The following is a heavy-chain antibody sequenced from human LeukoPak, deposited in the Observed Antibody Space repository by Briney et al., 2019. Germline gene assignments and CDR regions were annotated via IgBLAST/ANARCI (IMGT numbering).Heavy chain of an antibody. Sequence: SETLSLTCAVYGGSFSGYYWSWIRQPPGKGLEWIGEINHSGSTNYNPSLKSRVTISVDTSKNQFSLKLSSVTAADTAVYYCAREVWDSYYDILEPDYYYGMDVWGQGTTVTVSS. V-gene: IGHV4-34*01. D-gene: IGHD3-9*01. J-gene: IGHJ6*02. CDR3: AREVWDSYYDILEPDYYYGMDV. CDR2: INHSGST. CDR1: GGSFSGYY.